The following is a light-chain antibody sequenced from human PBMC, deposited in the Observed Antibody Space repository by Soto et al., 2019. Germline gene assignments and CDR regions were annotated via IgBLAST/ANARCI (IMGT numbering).Light chain of an antibody. J-gene: IGKJ2*01. CDR2: DAS. Sequence: EVLMTQSPASLSASPSEMVTLSCRSSQNIRSSLAWYQQRPGQAPRLLIYDASTRATGIPPRFSGGGSGTEFTVTISSLQSEDFAIYYCQQYDIWPPYTFGQGTKVDIK. CDR1: QNIRSS. V-gene: IGKV3-15*01. CDR3: QQYDIWPPYT.